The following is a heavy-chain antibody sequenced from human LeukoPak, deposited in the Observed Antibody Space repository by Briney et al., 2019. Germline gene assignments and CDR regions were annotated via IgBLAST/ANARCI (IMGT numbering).Heavy chain of an antibody. CDR2: IYYSGST. CDR1: GGSISSSSYY. D-gene: IGHD6-6*01. CDR3: ARLKFEYSSSWELNYYYYYYMDA. V-gene: IGHV4-39*07. Sequence: PSETLSLTCTVSGGSISSSSYYWGWIRQPPGKGLEWIGSIYYSGSTYYNPSLKSRVTISVDTSKNQFSLKLSSVTAADTAVYYCARLKFEYSSSWELNYYYYYYMDAWGKGTTVTVS. J-gene: IGHJ6*03.